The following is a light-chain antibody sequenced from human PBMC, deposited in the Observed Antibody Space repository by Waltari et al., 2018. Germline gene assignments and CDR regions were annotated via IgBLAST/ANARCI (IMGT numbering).Light chain of an antibody. J-gene: IGLJ3*02. Sequence: QPVLTQSSSASASLGSSVKLTCTLSSGHSSYIIAWHQQQPGKAPRYLMKLEGSGSYNKGSGVPDRFSGSSSGADRYLTISNLQSEDEADYYGETWDSNLWVFGGGTKLTVL. CDR2: LEGSGSY. CDR1: SGHSSYI. V-gene: IGLV4-60*03. CDR3: ETWDSNLWV.